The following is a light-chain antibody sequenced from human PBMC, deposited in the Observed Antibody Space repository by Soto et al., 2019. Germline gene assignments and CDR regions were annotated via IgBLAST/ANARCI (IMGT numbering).Light chain of an antibody. CDR1: QGVDNNY. J-gene: IGKJ1*01. V-gene: IGKV3-20*01. CDR3: HQFQNSPPT. CDR2: GTS. Sequence: EVVSTQYQGTLSLSPGERGTLSCRASQGVDNNYLVWYQQKPGQAPRLLIFGTSSRATGIPDRFSGSGSGTHFTLTINRLEPEDVAVYYCHQFQNSPPTFCQGTLVDIK.